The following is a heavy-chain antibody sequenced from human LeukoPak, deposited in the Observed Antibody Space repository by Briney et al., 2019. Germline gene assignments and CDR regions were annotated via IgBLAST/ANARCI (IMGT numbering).Heavy chain of an antibody. J-gene: IGHJ6*02. D-gene: IGHD3-22*01. CDR3: ARKRKDSSGYYYYYGMDV. CDR1: GGTFSSYA. CDR2: IIPILGIA. Sequence: SVKVSCKASGGTFSSYAISWVRQAPGQGLEWMGRIIPILGIANYAQKFQGRVTITADKSTSTAYIELSSLRSEDTAVYYCARKRKDSSGYYYYYGMDVWGQGTTVTVSS. V-gene: IGHV1-69*04.